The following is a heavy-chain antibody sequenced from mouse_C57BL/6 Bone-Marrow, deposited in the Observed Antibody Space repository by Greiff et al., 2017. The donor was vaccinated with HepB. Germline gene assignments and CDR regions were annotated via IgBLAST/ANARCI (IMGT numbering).Heavy chain of an antibody. Sequence: EVKLEESGGDLVKPGGSLKLSCAASGFTFSSYGMSWVRQTPDKRLEWVATISSGGSYTYYPDSVKGRFTISRDNAKNTLYLQMSSLKSEDTAMYYCARHEGWLLRGFAYWGQGTLVTGSA. D-gene: IGHD2-3*01. J-gene: IGHJ3*01. CDR3: ARHEGWLLRGFAY. CDR1: GFTFSSYG. V-gene: IGHV5-6*02. CDR2: ISSGGSYT.